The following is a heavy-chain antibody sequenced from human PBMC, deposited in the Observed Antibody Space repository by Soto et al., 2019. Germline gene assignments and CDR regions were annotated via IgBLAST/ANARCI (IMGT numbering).Heavy chain of an antibody. Sequence: LRLSCVASGLTFGSRAMTWVRQAPGEGLQWVSTITDTGGDAKYADSVRGRFVISRDNSKKTLYLQMTSLTAEDSAMYYCARGSTDSYPGSRIFDFWGRGTLVTVS. CDR1: GLTFGSRA. D-gene: IGHD3-10*01. V-gene: IGHV3-23*01. J-gene: IGHJ4*02. CDR2: ITDTGGDA. CDR3: ARGSTDSYPGSRIFDF.